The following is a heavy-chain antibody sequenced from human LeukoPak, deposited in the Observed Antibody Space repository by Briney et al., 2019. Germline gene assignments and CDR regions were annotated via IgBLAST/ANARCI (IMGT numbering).Heavy chain of an antibody. D-gene: IGHD6-25*01. J-gene: IGHJ4*02. V-gene: IGHV1-2*06. CDR1: GYTFAGYY. CDR2: INPNSGGT. CDR3: VTLLSNAAFDY. Sequence: ASVKASCKASGYTFAGYYMHWVRQAPGQGLEWMGRINPNSGGTNYAQNFQGRVTMTRDTSITTAYMELTRLRSDDTAVYYCVTLLSNAAFDYWGQGTLVAVSS.